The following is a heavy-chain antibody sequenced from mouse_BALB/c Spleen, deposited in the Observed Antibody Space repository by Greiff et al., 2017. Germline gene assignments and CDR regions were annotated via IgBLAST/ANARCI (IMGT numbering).Heavy chain of an antibody. CDR2: ISSGGSYT. CDR1: GFTFSSYA. CDR3: DKGAMDY. V-gene: IGHV5-9-1*01. D-gene: IGHD1-3*01. J-gene: IGHJ4*01. Sequence: EVMLVESGGGLVKPGGSLKLSCAASGFTFSSYAMSWVRQTPEKRLEWVATISSGGSYTYYPDSVKGRFTISRDNAKNTLYLQMSSLRSEDTAMYYCDKGAMDYWGQGTSVTVSS.